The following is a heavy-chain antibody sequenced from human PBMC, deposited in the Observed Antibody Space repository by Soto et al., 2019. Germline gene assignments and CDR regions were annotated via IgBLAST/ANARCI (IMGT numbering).Heavy chain of an antibody. Sequence: PGGSLRLSCAASGFTFSSYAMPWVRQAPGKGLEWVSAISGGGGSTYYADSVKGRFTTSRDNTKNTLYLQMNRRRAEDTAVYYCAKLVAKFWFAPWRKVTLVTVSS. CDR3: AKLVAKFWFAP. D-gene: IGHD2-21*01. CDR2: ISGGGGST. J-gene: IGHJ5*02. V-gene: IGHV3-23*01. CDR1: GFTFSSYA.